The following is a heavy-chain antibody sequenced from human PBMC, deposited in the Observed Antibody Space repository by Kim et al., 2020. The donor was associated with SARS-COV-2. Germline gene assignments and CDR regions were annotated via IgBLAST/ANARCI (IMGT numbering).Heavy chain of an antibody. Sequence: GGSLRLSCAASGFTFSSYWMSWVRQAPGKGLEWVANIKQDGSEKYYVDSVKGRFTISRDNAKNSLYLQMNSLRAEDTAVYYCARDFQLRGYSYGSHDYWGQGTLVTVSS. V-gene: IGHV3-7*01. D-gene: IGHD5-18*01. CDR2: IKQDGSEK. CDR3: ARDFQLRGYSYGSHDY. J-gene: IGHJ4*02. CDR1: GFTFSSYW.